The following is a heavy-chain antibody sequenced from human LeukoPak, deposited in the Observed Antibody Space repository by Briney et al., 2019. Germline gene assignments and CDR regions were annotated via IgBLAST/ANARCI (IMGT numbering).Heavy chain of an antibody. V-gene: IGHV3-33*08. CDR2: IWYDGSNK. Sequence: GRSLRLSCAASGFTFSSYGMHWVRQAPGKGLEWVAVIWYDGSNKYYADSVKGRFTISRDNSKNTLYLQMNSLRAEDTAVYYCAREGIYYGSGSYPEYYGMDVWGKGTTVTVSS. CDR1: GFTFSSYG. CDR3: AREGIYYGSGSYPEYYGMDV. D-gene: IGHD3-10*01. J-gene: IGHJ6*04.